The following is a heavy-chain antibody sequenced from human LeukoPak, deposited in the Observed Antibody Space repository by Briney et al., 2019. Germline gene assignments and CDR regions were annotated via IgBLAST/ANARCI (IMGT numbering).Heavy chain of an antibody. D-gene: IGHD7-27*01. J-gene: IGHJ6*02. CDR2: IHYSGSS. CDR3: ARQPIGELGNYQYYGIDV. V-gene: IGHV4-59*08. CDR1: GGSISSYY. Sequence: SETLSLTCSVSGGSISSYYWNWIRQSPGKGLKWIGFIHYSGSSNSNPSLQSRVTISVDTSKNQFSLKLTSVTAADTAVYYCARQPIGELGNYQYYGIDVWGQGTTVTVSS.